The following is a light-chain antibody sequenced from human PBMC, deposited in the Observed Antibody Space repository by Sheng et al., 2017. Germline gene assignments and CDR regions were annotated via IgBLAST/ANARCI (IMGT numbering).Light chain of an antibody. CDR1: RSNIGGGYD. J-gene: IGLJ3*02. Sequence: QSVLTQPPSVSGAPGQRVTISCTGSRSNIGGGYDVHWYQLLPGTAPKLLIYSNNNRPSGVPDRFSGSKSGTSASLAITGLQAEDEADYYCQSYDSSLSGHWVFGGGTKLTVL. CDR3: QSYDSSLSGHWV. V-gene: IGLV1-40*01. CDR2: SNN.